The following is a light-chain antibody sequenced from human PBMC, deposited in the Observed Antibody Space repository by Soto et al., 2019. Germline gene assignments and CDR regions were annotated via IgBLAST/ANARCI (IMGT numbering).Light chain of an antibody. CDR1: SSDVGGHNY. CDR2: DVI. J-gene: IGLJ1*01. Sequence: QSALTQPPSASGSPGQSVTISCTGTSSDVGGHNYVSWYQQHPGKAPKLLIYDVIKRPSGVPHRFSGSKTGNTASLTVSGPQADDEAGYHCFSHAGGNNLGFGTGTKVSVL. CDR3: FSHAGGNNLG. V-gene: IGLV2-8*01.